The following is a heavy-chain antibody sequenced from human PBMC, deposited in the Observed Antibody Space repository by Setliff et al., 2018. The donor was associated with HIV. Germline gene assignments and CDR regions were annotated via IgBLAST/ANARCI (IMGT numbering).Heavy chain of an antibody. CDR1: GGTFSGYA. J-gene: IGHJ4*02. CDR3: ARDPHCSGPSCYSGGQFFDY. CDR2: SIPVFGTV. Sequence: SVKVSCKAPGGTFSGYAFSWVRQAPGQGFEWMGGSIPVFGTVNYAQKFLGRATITADESTNTSYMEPTSLRSEDTAVYFCARDPHCSGPSCYSGGQFFDYWGQGTLVTVSS. V-gene: IGHV1-69*13. D-gene: IGHD2-15*01.